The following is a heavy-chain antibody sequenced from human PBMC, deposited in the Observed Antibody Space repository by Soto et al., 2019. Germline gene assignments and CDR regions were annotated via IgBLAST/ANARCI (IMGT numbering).Heavy chain of an antibody. Sequence: ASVKVSCKASGYTFTSYGISWVRQAPGQGLEWMGWISAYNGNTNYAQKLQGRVTMTTDTSTSTAYMELRSLRYDDTAVYYCARDVTSRWLQRAFDIWGQGTMVTVSS. J-gene: IGHJ3*02. CDR2: ISAYNGNT. CDR3: ARDVTSRWLQRAFDI. CDR1: GYTFTSYG. V-gene: IGHV1-18*01. D-gene: IGHD5-12*01.